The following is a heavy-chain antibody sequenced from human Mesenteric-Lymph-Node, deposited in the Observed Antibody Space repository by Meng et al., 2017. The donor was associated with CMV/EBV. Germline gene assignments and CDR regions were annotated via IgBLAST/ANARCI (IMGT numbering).Heavy chain of an antibody. V-gene: IGHV5-51*01. CDR2: IYPGDSDT. Sequence: GESLKISCKGSGYSFTSYWIGWVRQMPGKGLEWMGIIYPGDSDTRYSPSFQGQVTISADKSISTAYLQWSSLKASDTAMYYCAVTYYYDSSGYYEGVGPFDYWGQGTLVTVSS. D-gene: IGHD3-22*01. J-gene: IGHJ4*02. CDR3: AVTYYYDSSGYYEGVGPFDY. CDR1: GYSFTSYW.